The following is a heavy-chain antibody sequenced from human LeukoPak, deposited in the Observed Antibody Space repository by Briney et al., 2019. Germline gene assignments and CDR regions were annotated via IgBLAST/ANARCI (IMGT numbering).Heavy chain of an antibody. J-gene: IGHJ4*02. CDR3: ARVYYYDSSGYYYVEGFDN. D-gene: IGHD3-22*01. V-gene: IGHV4-34*01. CDR1: GGSFSGYY. Sequence: SSETLSLTCAVYGGSFSGYYWSWIRQPPGKGLEWIGEINHSGSTNYNPSLKSRVTISVDTSKNQFSLKLSSVTAADTAVYYCARVYYYDSSGYYYVEGFDNWGQGTLVTVSS. CDR2: INHSGST.